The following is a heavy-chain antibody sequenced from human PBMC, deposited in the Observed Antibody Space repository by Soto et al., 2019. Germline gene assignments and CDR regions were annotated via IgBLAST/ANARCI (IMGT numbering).Heavy chain of an antibody. D-gene: IGHD3-3*02. CDR2: IMPVFATP. CDR3: ARDKDRQQLGGNYYYILDV. Sequence: QVQLVQSGAEVKKPGSSVKVSCKASGGTFSTSAISWVRQAPGQGLEWVGGIMPVFATPDYAQKFQGRVTISGDESTTTAYLELTSLGTDDTAVYYCARDKDRQQLGGNYYYILDVWGQGTAIIVSS. CDR1: GGTFSTSA. J-gene: IGHJ6*02. V-gene: IGHV1-69*12.